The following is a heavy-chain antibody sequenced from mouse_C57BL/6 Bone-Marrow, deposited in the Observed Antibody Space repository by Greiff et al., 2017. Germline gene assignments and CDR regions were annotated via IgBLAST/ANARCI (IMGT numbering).Heavy chain of an antibody. Sequence: EVHLVESGGGLVKPGGSLKLSCAASGFTFSDYGMHWVRQAPEKGLEWVAYISSGSSTIYYADTVKGRFTISRDNAKNTLFLQMTSLRSEDTAMYYCARRAVVATGYFDYWGQGTTLTVSS. CDR1: GFTFSDYG. CDR3: ARRAVVATGYFDY. D-gene: IGHD1-1*01. V-gene: IGHV5-17*01. J-gene: IGHJ2*01. CDR2: ISSGSSTI.